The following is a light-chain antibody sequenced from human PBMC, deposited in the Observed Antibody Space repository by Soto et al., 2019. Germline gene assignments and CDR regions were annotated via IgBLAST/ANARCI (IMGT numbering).Light chain of an antibody. CDR2: SAS. Sequence: DIQMTQSPSSVSASIGDRVIISCRASQGISTWLAWYQQKPGKAPRLLIYSASTLYSGVPSRFSGSGSGTDFTLTISSLQPEDFATYFCQQADSFPLTFGHGTKVDVK. CDR3: QQADSFPLT. CDR1: QGISTW. J-gene: IGKJ3*01. V-gene: IGKV1-12*01.